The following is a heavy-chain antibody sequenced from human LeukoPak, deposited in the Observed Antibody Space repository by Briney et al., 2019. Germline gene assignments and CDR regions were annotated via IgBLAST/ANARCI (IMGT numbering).Heavy chain of an antibody. D-gene: IGHD6-13*01. CDR3: ARGLTKRTDSSWFESTSNHYFDY. CDR1: GGSISSSSYY. J-gene: IGHJ4*02. V-gene: IGHV4-39*07. Sequence: SETLSLTCTVSGGSISSSSYYWGWIRQPPGKGLEWIGSIYYSGSTYYNPSLKSRVTISVDTSKNQFSLKLSSVTAADTAVYYCARGLTKRTDSSWFESTSNHYFDYWGQGTLVTVSS. CDR2: IYYSGST.